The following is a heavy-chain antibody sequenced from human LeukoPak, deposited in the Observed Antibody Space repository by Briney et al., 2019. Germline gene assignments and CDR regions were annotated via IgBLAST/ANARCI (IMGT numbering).Heavy chain of an antibody. CDR1: GGSIIGYH. CDR3: ARDGGYTSHDY. V-gene: IGHV4-4*07. D-gene: IGHD6-19*01. Sequence: SETLSLTCTVSGGSIIGYHWRWMRQPAGKGLEWIGRIHTSGSTNYNLSLKSRVTLSVDTSKNQFSLKLTSVTAADTAVYYCARDGGYTSHDYWGQGTLVTVSS. CDR2: IHTSGST. J-gene: IGHJ4*02.